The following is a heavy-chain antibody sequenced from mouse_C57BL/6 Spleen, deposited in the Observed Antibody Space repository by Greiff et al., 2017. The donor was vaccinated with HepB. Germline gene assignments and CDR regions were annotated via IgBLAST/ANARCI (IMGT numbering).Heavy chain of an antibody. CDR3: ARGLTLAHYFDY. CDR1: GYTFTSYW. Sequence: QVQLQQPGAELVKPGASVKLSCKASGYTFTSYWMQWVKQRPGQGLEWIGEIDPSDSYTNYNQKFKGKATLTVDTSSSTAYMQLSSLTSEDSAVYYCARGLTLAHYFDYWGQGTTLTVSS. J-gene: IGHJ2*01. D-gene: IGHD2-12*01. V-gene: IGHV1-50*01. CDR2: IDPSDSYT.